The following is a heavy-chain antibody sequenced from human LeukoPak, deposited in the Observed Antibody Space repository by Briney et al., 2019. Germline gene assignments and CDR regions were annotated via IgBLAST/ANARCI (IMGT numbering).Heavy chain of an antibody. CDR1: GFIFSNYA. D-gene: IGHD3-9*01. CDR2: IGGRDGGT. Sequence: GASLRLSCAASGFIFSNYAMSWVRQAPGKGLEWVSAIGGRDGGTYYADFVKGRFTVSRDDPKNTLYLQMNTLRAEDTAVYYCAKWGDYDILTGYYDSDYWGQGTLVTVSS. J-gene: IGHJ4*02. CDR3: AKWGDYDILTGYYDSDY. V-gene: IGHV3-23*01.